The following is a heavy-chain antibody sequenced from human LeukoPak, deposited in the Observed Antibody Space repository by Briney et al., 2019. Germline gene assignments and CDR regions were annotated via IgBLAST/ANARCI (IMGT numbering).Heavy chain of an antibody. J-gene: IGHJ3*01. CDR3: AREGMVRGVPDAFDL. V-gene: IGHV3-7*01. CDR1: GFTFSSYW. Sequence: PGGSLRLSCAASGFTFSSYWMDWVRQVPGKGLEWVANIKQDGIEKYFVGSVKGRFAISRDNAKNSLYLQMNSLRVGDTAVYYCAREGMVRGVPDAFDLWGQGTMVTVSS. D-gene: IGHD3-10*01. CDR2: IKQDGIEK.